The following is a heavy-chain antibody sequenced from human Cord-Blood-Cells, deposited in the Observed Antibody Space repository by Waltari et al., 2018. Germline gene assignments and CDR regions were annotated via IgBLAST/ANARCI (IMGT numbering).Heavy chain of an antibody. CDR3: ARGVAARNWFDP. Sequence: QVQLQESVPGLVKPSETLSLTCAVSVYSISSGYYWGWIRQPPGTGLEWIGSIYHRGSTYYNPSLKSRVTISVDTSKNQFSRKLSSVTAADTAVYYCARGVAARNWFDPWGQGTLVTVSS. V-gene: IGHV4-38-2*01. CDR2: IYHRGST. CDR1: VYSISSGYY. D-gene: IGHD6-6*01. J-gene: IGHJ5*02.